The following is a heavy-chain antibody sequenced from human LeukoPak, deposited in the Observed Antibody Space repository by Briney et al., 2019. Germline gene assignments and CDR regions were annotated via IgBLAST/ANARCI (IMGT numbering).Heavy chain of an antibody. V-gene: IGHV1-69*05. CDR1: GGTFISYA. CDR2: IIPIFGTA. J-gene: IGHJ4*02. CDR3: ARSPIFTGYLPPPRFDY. Sequence: SVTVSCKASGGTFISYAISWVRQAPGQGLEWMGGIIPIFGTANYAQKFQGRVTITTDESTSTAYMELSSLRSEDTAVYSCARSPIFTGYLPPPRFDYWSQGTLVTVSS. D-gene: IGHD3-9*01.